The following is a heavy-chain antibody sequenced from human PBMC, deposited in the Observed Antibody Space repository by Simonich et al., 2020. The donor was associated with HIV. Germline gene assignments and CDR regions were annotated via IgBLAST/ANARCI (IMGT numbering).Heavy chain of an antibody. J-gene: IGHJ3*02. D-gene: IGHD5-12*01. CDR1: GFSFTSYW. V-gene: IGHV5-51*03. CDR2: VLLGDADT. CDR3: VRRGGYRGFDNAFDI. Sequence: EVQLVQSGAEVKMPGESLKISCKGSGFSFTSYWIAWVRQMPGKGLEWMGIVLLGDADTSNTPSFQGQVPMSADTSISTAYLQWSSLKASETAMYYCVRRGGYRGFDNAFDIWGQGTMVTVSS.